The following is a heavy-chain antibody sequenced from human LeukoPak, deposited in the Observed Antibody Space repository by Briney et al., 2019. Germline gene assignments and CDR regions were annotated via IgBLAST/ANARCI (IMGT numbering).Heavy chain of an antibody. Sequence: PGGSPRLSCAASGFTFSNCAMHWVRQAPGKGLEYLSTVSTDGGTTYYANSVEGRFTISRDNSKNTLYLQMGSLRAEDMAVYYCARSFPVGPYYYYMDVWGKGTTVTISS. CDR1: GFTFSNCA. CDR2: VSTDGGTT. D-gene: IGHD2-15*01. J-gene: IGHJ6*03. CDR3: ARSFPVGPYYYYMDV. V-gene: IGHV3-64*01.